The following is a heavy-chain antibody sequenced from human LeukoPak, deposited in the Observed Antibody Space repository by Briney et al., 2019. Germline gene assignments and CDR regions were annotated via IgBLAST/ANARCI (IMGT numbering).Heavy chain of an antibody. CDR3: VRRAGVTVYY. Sequence: SVKVSCKASVGTFSSYAISWVRQAPGQGLEWMGGIIPIFGTANYPQKFRGRVTITTDESTSTAYMELSSLRSEDTDVYYCVRRAGVTVYYWGQGTLVTVSS. D-gene: IGHD2-21*02. J-gene: IGHJ4*02. CDR1: VGTFSSYA. V-gene: IGHV1-69*05. CDR2: IIPIFGTA.